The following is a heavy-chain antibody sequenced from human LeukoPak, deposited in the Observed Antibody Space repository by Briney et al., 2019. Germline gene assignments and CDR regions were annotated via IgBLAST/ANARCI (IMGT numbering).Heavy chain of an antibody. D-gene: IGHD3-22*01. CDR1: GGSISRYY. CDR3: AREVAYYYDSSGYYYNYYYYYMDV. Sequence: SETLSLTCTVSGGSISRYYWSWIRQPAGKGLEWIGRIYASGSTNYNPSLKSRVTISVDTSKNQFSLKLSSVTAADTAVYYCAREVAYYYDSSGYYYNYYYYYMDVWGKGTTVTISS. CDR2: IYASGST. V-gene: IGHV4-4*07. J-gene: IGHJ6*03.